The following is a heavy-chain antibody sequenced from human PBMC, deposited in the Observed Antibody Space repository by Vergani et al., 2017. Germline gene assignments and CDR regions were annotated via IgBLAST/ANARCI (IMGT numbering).Heavy chain of an antibody. CDR1: GGSFSGYY. CDR3: ARGRWGRGYCSSTSCSYFDY. V-gene: IGHV4-34*01. Sequence: QVQLQQWGAGLLKPSETLSLTCAVYGGSFSGYYWSWIRQPPGKGLEWIGEINHSGSTNYTPSLKSRVTISVDTSKNKFSLKLSSVTAADTAVYYCARGRWGRGYCSSTSCSYFDYWGQGTLVTVSS. J-gene: IGHJ4*02. CDR2: INHSGST. D-gene: IGHD2-2*01.